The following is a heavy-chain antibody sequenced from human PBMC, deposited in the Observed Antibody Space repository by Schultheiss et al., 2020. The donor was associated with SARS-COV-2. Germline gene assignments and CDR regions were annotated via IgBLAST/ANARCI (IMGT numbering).Heavy chain of an antibody. CDR1: GGTFSSYA. V-gene: IGHV1-2*04. Sequence: ASVKVSCKASGGTFSSYAISWVRQAPGQGLEWMGWINPNSGGTNYAQKFQGWVTMTRDTSISTAYMELSRLRSDDTAVYYCARGRQDLAAVLGVWGQGTTVTVSS. J-gene: IGHJ6*02. CDR2: INPNSGGT. D-gene: IGHD2-15*01. CDR3: ARGRQDLAAVLGV.